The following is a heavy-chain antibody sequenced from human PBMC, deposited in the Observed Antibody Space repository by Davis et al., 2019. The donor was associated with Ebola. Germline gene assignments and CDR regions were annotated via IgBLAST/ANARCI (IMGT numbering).Heavy chain of an antibody. J-gene: IGHJ4*01. V-gene: IGHV3-30*03. CDR1: GFRISTSG. Sequence: GGSLRLSCAASGFRISTSGMHWVRQAPGKGLEWVALLSYDGTKEDNADSVRGRFSVSRDTSKNTLYLQMNSLRPEDTAVYYCSRLMSGWYLGPLGDWGHGTRVTVSS. CDR2: LSYDGTKE. D-gene: IGHD6-19*01. CDR3: SRLMSGWYLGPLGD.